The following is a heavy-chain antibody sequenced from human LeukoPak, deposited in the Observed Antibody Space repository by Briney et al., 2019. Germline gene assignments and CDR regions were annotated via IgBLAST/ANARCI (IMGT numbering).Heavy chain of an antibody. CDR3: AKIVTPFLSSYYPGAEYFQH. D-gene: IGHD6-6*01. CDR1: GYTFTSYD. Sequence: ASVKVSCKASGYTFTSYDINWVRQATGQGLEWMGWMNPNSGNTGYAQKFQGRVTMTRNTSISTAYMELSSLRAEDTAVYYCAKIVTPFLSSYYPGAEYFQHWGQGTLVTVSS. J-gene: IGHJ1*01. CDR2: MNPNSGNT. V-gene: IGHV1-8*01.